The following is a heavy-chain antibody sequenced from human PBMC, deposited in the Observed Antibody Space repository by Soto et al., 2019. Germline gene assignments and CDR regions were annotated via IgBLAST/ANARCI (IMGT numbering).Heavy chain of an antibody. CDR2: INPATGAA. J-gene: IGHJ3*02. Sequence: QLHLVQSGAVVKKPGASVTVSCSASGYPVTAYYMHWVRQAPGRGLAWMGGINPATGAAKYTQTFQGRVTRTRDKSTNTVFMELSGLTSEDTAVFSCARGGGVGVAGSAAFDMWGQGTLVTVSS. CDR3: ARGGGVGVAGSAAFDM. CDR1: GYPVTAYY. V-gene: IGHV1-2*02. D-gene: IGHD3-3*01.